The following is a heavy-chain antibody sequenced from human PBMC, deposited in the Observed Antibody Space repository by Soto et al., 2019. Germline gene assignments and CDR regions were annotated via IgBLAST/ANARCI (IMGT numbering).Heavy chain of an antibody. Sequence: SVKLSCRASGGTFRSYAIRWVRQAPGQGREWMGGVIAIFGRANYAQKFQGRVTITADESTSTAYMELSSLRSEDTAGYYCACPRENSRFYLSGRGTLV. V-gene: IGHV1-69*13. CDR1: GGTFRSYA. CDR2: VIAIFGRA. J-gene: IGHJ2*01. CDR3: ACPRENSRFYL.